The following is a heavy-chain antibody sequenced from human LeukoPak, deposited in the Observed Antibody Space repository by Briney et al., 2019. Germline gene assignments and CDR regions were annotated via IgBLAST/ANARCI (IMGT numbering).Heavy chain of an antibody. CDR3: ARENGRGVISPYYDL. D-gene: IGHD3-10*01. CDR1: GGSISSSNW. CDR2: IYHSGST. J-gene: IGHJ4*02. Sequence: PSETLSLTCAVSGGSISSSNWWSWVRQPPGKGLEWIGEIYHSGSTNYNPSLKSRVTISVDKSKNQFSLKLSSVTAADTAVYYCARENGRGVISPYYDLWGQGTLVTVTS. V-gene: IGHV4-4*02.